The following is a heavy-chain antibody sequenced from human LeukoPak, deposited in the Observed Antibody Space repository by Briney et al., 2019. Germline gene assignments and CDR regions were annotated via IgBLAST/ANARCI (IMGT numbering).Heavy chain of an antibody. V-gene: IGHV3-23*01. D-gene: IGHD6-13*01. CDR1: GFTFSSYA. Sequence: GSLRLSCAASGFTFSSYAMSWVRQAPGKGLEWVSAISGSGGSTYYADSVKGRFTISRDNSKNTLYLQMNSLRAEDTAVYYCAKPPYSSSWLSMAGDAFDIWGQGTMVTVSS. J-gene: IGHJ3*02. CDR3: AKPPYSSSWLSMAGDAFDI. CDR2: ISGSGGST.